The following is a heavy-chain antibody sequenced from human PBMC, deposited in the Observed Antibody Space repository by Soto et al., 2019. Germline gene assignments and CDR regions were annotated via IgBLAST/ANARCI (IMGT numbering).Heavy chain of an antibody. Sequence: QVQLVESGGGLVKPGGSLRLSCAASGFTFSDYYMSWIRPGPGKGLGWVSYISSSDNIIYYADSVKGRFTISRDNAKNSLYLQMNSLRAEDTAVYYCARDLGYYDSSGYFDYWGQGTLVTVSS. V-gene: IGHV3-11*01. CDR1: GFTFSDYY. CDR3: ARDLGYYDSSGYFDY. CDR2: ISSSDNII. J-gene: IGHJ4*02. D-gene: IGHD3-22*01.